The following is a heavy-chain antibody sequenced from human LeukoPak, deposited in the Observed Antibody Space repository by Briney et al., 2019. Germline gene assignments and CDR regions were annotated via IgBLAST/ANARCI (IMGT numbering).Heavy chain of an antibody. J-gene: IGHJ5*02. Sequence: PSETLSLTCTVSGGSIRSDFWSWIRQPPGKGLEWIGSIYYSGSTYYNPSLKSRVTISVDTSKNQFSLKLSSVTAADTAVYYCARLAVVVPAAPRSWFDPWGQGTLVTVSS. D-gene: IGHD2-2*01. V-gene: IGHV4-59*05. CDR2: IYYSGST. CDR3: ARLAVVVPAAPRSWFDP. CDR1: GGSIRSDF.